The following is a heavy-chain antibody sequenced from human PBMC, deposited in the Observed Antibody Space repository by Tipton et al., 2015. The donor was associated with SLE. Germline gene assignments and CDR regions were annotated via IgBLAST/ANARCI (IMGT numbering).Heavy chain of an antibody. J-gene: IGHJ6*02. CDR1: GFTFSSYS. CDR2: ISSSSSYI. D-gene: IGHD3-9*01. CDR3: VKGLILRYFDWLLNGMDV. Sequence: SLRLSCAASGFTFSSYSMNWVRQAPGKGLEWVSSISSSSSYIYYADSVKGRFTISRDNSKNTLYLQMSSLRAEDTAVYYCVKGLILRYFDWLLNGMDVWGQGTTVTVSS. V-gene: IGHV3-21*01.